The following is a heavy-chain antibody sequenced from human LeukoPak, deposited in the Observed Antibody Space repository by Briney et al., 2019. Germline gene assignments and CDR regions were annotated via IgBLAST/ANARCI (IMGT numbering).Heavy chain of an antibody. J-gene: IGHJ4*02. V-gene: IGHV3-48*03. CDR1: GFTFSSYE. D-gene: IGHD6-6*01. CDR2: ISSSGSTI. CDR3: ARDIEYSSSSDGDY. Sequence: GGSLRLSCAASGFTFSSYEMNWVRQAPGKGLEWVSYISSSGSTIYYADSEKGRFTISRDNAKNSLYLQMNSLRAEDTAVYYCARDIEYSSSSDGDYWGQGTLVTVSS.